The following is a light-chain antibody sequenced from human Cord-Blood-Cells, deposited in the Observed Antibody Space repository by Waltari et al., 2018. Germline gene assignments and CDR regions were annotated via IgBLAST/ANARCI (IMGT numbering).Light chain of an antibody. CDR3: QQYGSSPYT. V-gene: IGKV3-20*01. Sequence: EIVFTQSPGTLSLSPGERATLSRRASQSVSSSYLAWYQQKPGQAPRLLIYGASSRATGIPDRFSGSGSGTDFTLTISRLEPEDFAVYYCQQYGSSPYTFGQGTKLEIK. CDR2: GAS. CDR1: QSVSSSY. J-gene: IGKJ2*01.